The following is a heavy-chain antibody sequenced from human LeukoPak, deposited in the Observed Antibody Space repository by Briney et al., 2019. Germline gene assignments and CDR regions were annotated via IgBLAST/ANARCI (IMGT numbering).Heavy chain of an antibody. CDR3: ASEWELLNYFDY. CDR1: GFTFSSYL. CDR2: IKQDGSEK. Sequence: GGSLRLSCAASGFTFSSYLMSWVRQAPGKGLEWVANIKQDGSEKYYVDSVKGRFTISRDNAKNSLYLQMNSLRAEDTAVYYCASEWELLNYFDYWGQGTLVTVSS. V-gene: IGHV3-7*01. J-gene: IGHJ4*02. D-gene: IGHD1-26*01.